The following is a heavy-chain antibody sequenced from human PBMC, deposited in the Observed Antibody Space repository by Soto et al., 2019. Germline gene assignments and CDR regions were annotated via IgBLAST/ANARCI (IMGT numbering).Heavy chain of an antibody. Sequence: GAALKLSCKGSGYSFTNYWIGWVRQMPGKGLEWMGIIYPGDSNTRYSPSFQGQVTILADKSISTAYLQWSSLKASDTAMYYCTRQGYCSSTACYTVDYWGQGTLVTVSS. J-gene: IGHJ4*02. D-gene: IGHD2-2*02. CDR1: GYSFTNYW. CDR3: TRQGYCSSTACYTVDY. V-gene: IGHV5-51*01. CDR2: IYPGDSNT.